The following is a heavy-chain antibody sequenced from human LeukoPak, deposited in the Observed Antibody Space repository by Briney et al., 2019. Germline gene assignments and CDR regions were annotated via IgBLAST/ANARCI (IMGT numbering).Heavy chain of an antibody. V-gene: IGHV3-74*01. CDR2: INGDGTTT. CDR3: AKVGATADY. Sequence: GGSLRLSCAASGFTFSTYWMHWVRQAPGKGLVWVSRINGDGTTTNYADSVKGRFTISRDNAKNTLYLQMNSLRGEDTAVYYCAKVGATADYWGQGTLVTVSS. CDR1: GFTFSTYW. J-gene: IGHJ4*02. D-gene: IGHD1-26*01.